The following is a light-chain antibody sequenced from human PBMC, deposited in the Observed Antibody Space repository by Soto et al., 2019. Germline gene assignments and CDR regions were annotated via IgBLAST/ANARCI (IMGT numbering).Light chain of an antibody. Sequence: DIVMTQSPDSLAVSLGERATINCKSSQSVLYSSSNKNYLAWYQQKPGQPPNLLIYWASTRESGVPDRFSGRGSGTDSTLTISSLQAEDVAVYYCQQYYTTPLTFGQGTKLEIK. V-gene: IGKV4-1*01. CDR2: WAS. CDR3: QQYYTTPLT. J-gene: IGKJ2*01. CDR1: QSVLYSSSNKNY.